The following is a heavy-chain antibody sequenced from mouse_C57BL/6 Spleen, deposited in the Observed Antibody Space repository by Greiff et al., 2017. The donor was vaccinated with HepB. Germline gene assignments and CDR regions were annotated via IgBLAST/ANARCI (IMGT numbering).Heavy chain of an antibody. CDR3: ARVGDYDDANWYFDV. V-gene: IGHV5-4*03. CDR2: ISDGGSYT. D-gene: IGHD2-4*01. J-gene: IGHJ1*03. Sequence: EVKLQESGGGLVKPGGSLKLSCAASGFTFSSYAMSWVRQTPEKRLEWVATISDGGSYTYYPDNVKGRFTISRDNAKNNLYLQMSHLKSEDTAMYYCARVGDYDDANWYFDVWGTGTTVTVSS. CDR1: GFTFSSYA.